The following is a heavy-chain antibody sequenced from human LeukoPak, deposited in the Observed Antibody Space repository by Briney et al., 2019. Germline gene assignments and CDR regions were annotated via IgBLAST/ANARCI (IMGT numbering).Heavy chain of an antibody. CDR3: TTDPDIVVVPAAMALRY. Sequence: TSGGSLRLSCAASGFTFSNAWMSWVRQAPGKGLEWVGRIKSKTDGGTTDYAAPVKGRFTISRDDSKNTLYLQMNSLKTEDTAVYYCTTDPDIVVVPAAMALRYWGQGTLVTVSS. CDR2: IKSKTDGGTT. V-gene: IGHV3-15*01. J-gene: IGHJ4*02. D-gene: IGHD2-2*01. CDR1: GFTFSNAW.